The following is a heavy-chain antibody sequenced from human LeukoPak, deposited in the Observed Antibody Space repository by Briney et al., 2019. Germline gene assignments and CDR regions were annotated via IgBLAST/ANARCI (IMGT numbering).Heavy chain of an antibody. J-gene: IGHJ3*02. D-gene: IGHD3-22*01. V-gene: IGHV4-59*12. CDR3: ARDAYDSSVHAFDI. CDR1: GGSISSYY. Sequence: SSETLSLTCTVSGGSISSYYWSWIRQPPGKGLEWIGYIYYSGSTNYNPSLKSRVTISVDTSKNQFSLKLSSVTAADTAVYYCARDAYDSSVHAFDIWGQGTMVTVSS. CDR2: IYYSGST.